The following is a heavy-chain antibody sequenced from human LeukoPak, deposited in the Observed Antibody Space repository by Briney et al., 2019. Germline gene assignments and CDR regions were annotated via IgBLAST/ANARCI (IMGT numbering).Heavy chain of an antibody. J-gene: IGHJ3*02. V-gene: IGHV4-34*01. D-gene: IGHD3-9*01. Sequence: SETLSLTCAVYGGSFSGYYWSWIRQPPGKGLEWIGEINHSGSTNYNPSLKSRVTISVDTSKNQFSLKLSSVTAADTAVYYCARHTFDWSIDIWGQGTMVTVSS. CDR1: GGSFSGYY. CDR2: INHSGST. CDR3: ARHTFDWSIDI.